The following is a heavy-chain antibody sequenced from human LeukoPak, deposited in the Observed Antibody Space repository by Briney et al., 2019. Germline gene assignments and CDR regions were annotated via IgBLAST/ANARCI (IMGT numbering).Heavy chain of an antibody. Sequence: GASLKLSCKASGYTFTVHYLHWLRQAPGQGLEWMGWIKPDSGATNFAHNFQGRVTLTSDTSINTAYMGLSSLTSDDTAMYYCARDHDYGPDYWGRGTLVTVSA. CDR3: ARDHDYGPDY. CDR2: IKPDSGAT. J-gene: IGHJ4*02. CDR1: GYTFTVHY. V-gene: IGHV1-2*02. D-gene: IGHD4/OR15-4a*01.